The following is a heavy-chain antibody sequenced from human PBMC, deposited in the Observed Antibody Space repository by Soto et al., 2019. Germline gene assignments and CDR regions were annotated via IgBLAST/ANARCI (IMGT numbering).Heavy chain of an antibody. CDR3: AKDPYYYDSSGYWAVGY. Sequence: GKGLKWVSAISGSGGSTYYADSVKGRFTISRDNSKHTLHLQMNSLRAEDTAVYYCAKDPYYYDSSGYWAVGYWGQGTLVTVSS. CDR2: ISGSGGST. J-gene: IGHJ4*02. D-gene: IGHD3-22*01. V-gene: IGHV3-23*01.